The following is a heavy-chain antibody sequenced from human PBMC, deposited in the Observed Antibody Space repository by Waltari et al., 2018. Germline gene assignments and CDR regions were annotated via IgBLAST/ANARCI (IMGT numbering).Heavy chain of an antibody. V-gene: IGHV4-39*02. D-gene: IGHD3-9*01. J-gene: IGHJ4*02. Sequence: QLQLQESGPGLVKPSETLSLSCTVAGDSISSKSHYWGWIRQPPGKGLEWIGSLYYGGSNYNPSLQSRVTISADTSKNRLSLKLTSVTATDTAVYYCARRPYDILTGGFDSWGQGTLVTVSS. CDR3: ARRPYDILTGGFDS. CDR2: LYYGGS. CDR1: GDSISSKSHY.